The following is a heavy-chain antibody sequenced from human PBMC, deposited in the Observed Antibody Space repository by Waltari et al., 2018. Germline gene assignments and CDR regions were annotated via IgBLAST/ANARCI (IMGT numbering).Heavy chain of an antibody. CDR3: ARARAAGMDSFDY. J-gene: IGHJ4*02. Sequence: QVQLQQWGAGLLKPSETLSLTCAVYGGSFSGYYWSWIRQPPGKGLEWIGEINHSGSTNYNPSRRSRVTISVDTSKNQFSLKLSSVTAADTAVYYCARARAAGMDSFDYWGQGTLVTVSS. D-gene: IGHD6-13*01. V-gene: IGHV4-34*01. CDR2: INHSGST. CDR1: GGSFSGYY.